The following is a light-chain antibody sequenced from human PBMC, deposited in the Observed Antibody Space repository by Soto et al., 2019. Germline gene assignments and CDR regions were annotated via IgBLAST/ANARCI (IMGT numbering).Light chain of an antibody. Sequence: QSALTQPASVSGSPGQSITISCTGTSSDVGGYNYVSWYQQHPGKAPKFMIYDVSNRPSGVSNRFSGSKSGNTAALTTSGRQAEEEADDYCSSYTTSNTRQIVFGTGTKLTVL. CDR2: DVS. J-gene: IGLJ1*01. CDR3: SSYTTSNTRQIV. V-gene: IGLV2-14*01. CDR1: SSDVGGYNY.